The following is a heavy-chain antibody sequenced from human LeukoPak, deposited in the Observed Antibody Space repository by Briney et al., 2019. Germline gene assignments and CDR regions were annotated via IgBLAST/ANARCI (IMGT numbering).Heavy chain of an antibody. CDR1: GFTFSSYA. J-gene: IGHJ4*02. D-gene: IGHD3-16*01. CDR2: ISYDGSNK. Sequence: PGGSLRLSCAASGFTFSSYAMHWVRQAPGKGLEWVAVISYDGSNKYYADSVKGRFTISRDNSKNTLYLQMNSLRAEDTAVYYCARAPRLENFDYWGQGTLVTVSS. V-gene: IGHV3-30-3*01. CDR3: ARAPRLENFDY.